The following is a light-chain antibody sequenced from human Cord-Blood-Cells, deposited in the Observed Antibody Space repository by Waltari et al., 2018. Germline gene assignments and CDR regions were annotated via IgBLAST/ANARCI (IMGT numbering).Light chain of an antibody. J-gene: IGKJ4*01. CDR3: QQYYSTPLT. Sequence: DIVMTKSLDSLAVSLGERATINCKSSQSVLYSSNNKNYLAWYQQKPVQPPKLLIYWASTRESGVPDRFSGSGSGTDFTLTISSLQAEDVAVYYCQQYYSTPLTFGGGTKVEIK. CDR1: QSVLYSSNNKNY. V-gene: IGKV4-1*01. CDR2: WAS.